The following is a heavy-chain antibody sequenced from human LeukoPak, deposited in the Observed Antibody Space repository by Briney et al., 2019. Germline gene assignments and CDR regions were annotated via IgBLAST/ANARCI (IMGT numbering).Heavy chain of an antibody. J-gene: IGHJ3*02. CDR3: ARYSGNYRAFDI. Sequence: GGSLRLSCAASGFTFRSYWMSWLRQAPGKGLEWLAKIKQDGSEKYYVDSVKGRFTISRDTPKNSLYLQTNRLRAEDTAVYYCARYSGNYRAFDIWGQGTMVTVSS. CDR2: IKQDGSEK. V-gene: IGHV3-7*05. D-gene: IGHD1-26*01. CDR1: GFTFRSYW.